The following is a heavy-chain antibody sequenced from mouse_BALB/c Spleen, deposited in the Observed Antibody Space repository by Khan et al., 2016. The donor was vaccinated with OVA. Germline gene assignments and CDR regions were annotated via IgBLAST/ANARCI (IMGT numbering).Heavy chain of an antibody. Sequence: QVQLKQSGPGLVQPSQSLSITCTVSGFSLTNYSVHWVRQSPGKGLEWLGVIWRAGSTDYNAAFISRLTIRKDNSRSQVFFKMNSLQPNDTSRYYCARRGYDYGRGALFAYWGQGTLVTVSA. CDR1: GFSLTNYS. D-gene: IGHD2-4*01. V-gene: IGHV2-2*02. CDR2: IWRAGST. J-gene: IGHJ3*01. CDR3: ARRGYDYGRGALFAY.